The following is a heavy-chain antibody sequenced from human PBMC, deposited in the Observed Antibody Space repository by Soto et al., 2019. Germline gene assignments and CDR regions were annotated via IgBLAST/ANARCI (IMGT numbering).Heavy chain of an antibody. J-gene: IGHJ4*02. CDR3: ARILSEEVGALHY. Sequence: QVQLVQSGAEVKKPGASVKVSCKASGYTFTGYHMHWVRQAPGQGLEWMGWIHPNSGGTSYAQKFQGRVTMTRDTSISTAYRELSRLRSDDTAVYYCARILSEEVGALHYWGQGTLVTVSS. D-gene: IGHD1-26*01. CDR1: GYTFTGYH. CDR2: IHPNSGGT. V-gene: IGHV1-2*02.